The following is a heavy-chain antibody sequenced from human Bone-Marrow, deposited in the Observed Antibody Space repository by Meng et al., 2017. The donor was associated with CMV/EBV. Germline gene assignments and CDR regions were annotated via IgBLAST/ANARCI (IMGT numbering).Heavy chain of an antibody. J-gene: IGHJ4*02. V-gene: IGHV3-30-3*01. Sequence: GGSLRLSWSASALTFSIYAMHWVRQAPGKGLEWVAVISYDGSNKYYADSVKGRFTISRDNSKNTLYLQMNSLRAEDTAVYYCARDRLDYCSSTSCLFVDYWGQGTLVTVSS. CDR3: ARDRLDYCSSTSCLFVDY. CDR1: ALTFSIYA. D-gene: IGHD2-2*01. CDR2: ISYDGSNK.